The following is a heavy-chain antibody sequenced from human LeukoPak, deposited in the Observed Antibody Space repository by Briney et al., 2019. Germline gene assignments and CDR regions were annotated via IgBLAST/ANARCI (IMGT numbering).Heavy chain of an antibody. J-gene: IGHJ4*02. D-gene: IGHD6-19*01. CDR3: AREGSGAVAGKGFDY. CDR2: ISSSNSYI. V-gene: IGHV3-21*01. Sequence: KTGGSLRLSCAASGFTFSSYTMNWVRQAPGKGLEWVSCISSSNSYINHADSVKGRFTISRDNAKNSLYLQMNSLRAEDTAVYYCAREGSGAVAGKGFDYWGQGTLVTVSS. CDR1: GFTFSSYT.